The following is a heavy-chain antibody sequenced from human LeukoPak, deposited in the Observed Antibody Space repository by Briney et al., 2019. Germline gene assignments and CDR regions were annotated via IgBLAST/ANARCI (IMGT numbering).Heavy chain of an antibody. CDR3: AREGPMLRGVIGGKIDY. V-gene: IGHV3-48*04. Sequence: GGSLRLSCAASGFSFSSFSMNWVRQAPGKGLEWLSYISRSGNTVYYADSVKGRFTISRDNAKSSLYLQMNSLRAEDTAVYYCAREGPMLRGVIGGKIDYWGQGTLVTVSS. CDR2: ISRSGNTV. J-gene: IGHJ4*02. D-gene: IGHD3-10*01. CDR1: GFSFSSFS.